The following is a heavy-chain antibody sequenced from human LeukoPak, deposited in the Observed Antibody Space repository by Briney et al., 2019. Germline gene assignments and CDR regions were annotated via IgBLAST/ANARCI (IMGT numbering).Heavy chain of an antibody. D-gene: IGHD6-19*01. V-gene: IGHV3-33*01. J-gene: IGHJ4*02. Sequence: PGRSLRLSCAASGFTFSSYGMHWVRQAPGKGLEWVAVIWYDGSNKYYADSVKGRFTISRDNSKNTLYLQMNSLRAEDTAVYYCARDSVAVAGTDYWGQGTLVTVSS. CDR3: ARDSVAVAGTDY. CDR1: GFTFSSYG. CDR2: IWYDGSNK.